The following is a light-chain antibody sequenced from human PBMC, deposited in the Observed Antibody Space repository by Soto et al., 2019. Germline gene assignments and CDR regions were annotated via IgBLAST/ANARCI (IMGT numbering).Light chain of an antibody. Sequence: QSVLTQPASVSGSPGQSITISCTGTSSDVGGYNYVSWYQQHPGKAPKLMIYEVSNRPSGVSNRFSGSKSGNTASLTISGLQAEDEAVYYCQSYDRSLSGYVFGTGTKVTVL. CDR3: QSYDRSLSGYV. J-gene: IGLJ1*01. V-gene: IGLV2-14*01. CDR2: EVS. CDR1: SSDVGGYNY.